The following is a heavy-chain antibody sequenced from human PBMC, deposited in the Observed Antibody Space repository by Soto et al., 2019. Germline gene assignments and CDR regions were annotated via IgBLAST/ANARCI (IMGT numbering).Heavy chain of an antibody. CDR1: GYTFTNYY. D-gene: IGHD3-16*01. J-gene: IGHJ3*01. V-gene: IGHV1-46*03. CDR3: ASSDMGGDGAVDV. Sequence: QVQLMQSGAEVKQPGASVKVSCKASGYTFTNYYMHWVRQVPGQGLEWMGIINPSGGGPAHAQNFRGRLTMTSDTATTTIYMELNSLCSEDTVIYFCASSDMGGDGAVDVWGQGTMVTVSS. CDR2: INPSGGGP.